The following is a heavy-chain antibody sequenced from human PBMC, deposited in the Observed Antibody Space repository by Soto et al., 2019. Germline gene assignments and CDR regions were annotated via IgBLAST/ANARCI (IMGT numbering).Heavy chain of an antibody. Sequence: GGSLRLSCTASGFTFDDYAMHWVRLAPGKGLEWVSGITWNSDNIGYADSVKGRFTISRDNARNSLYLQMNSLRAEDTALYFCGKGLSIAAIDYWGQGTLVTVSS. D-gene: IGHD6-13*01. CDR3: GKGLSIAAIDY. CDR2: ITWNSDNI. V-gene: IGHV3-9*01. J-gene: IGHJ4*02. CDR1: GFTFDDYA.